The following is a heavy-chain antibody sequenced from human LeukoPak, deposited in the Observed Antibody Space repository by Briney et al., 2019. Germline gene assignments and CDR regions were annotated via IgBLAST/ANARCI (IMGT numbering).Heavy chain of an antibody. Sequence: ASVKVSCKASGYTFTNYAMNWVRQAPGQGLEWMGVISPSGGSTTYAQKFQGRVTLTRDMSTSTDYLELSSLRSEDTAVYYCARDRKSGIAVAGLDPWGQGTLVTVSS. CDR2: ISPSGGST. CDR1: GYTFTNYA. V-gene: IGHV1-46*01. CDR3: ARDRKSGIAVAGLDP. D-gene: IGHD6-19*01. J-gene: IGHJ5*02.